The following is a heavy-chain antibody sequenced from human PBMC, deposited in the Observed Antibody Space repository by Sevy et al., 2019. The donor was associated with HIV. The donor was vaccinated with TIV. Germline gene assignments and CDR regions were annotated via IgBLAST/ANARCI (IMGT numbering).Heavy chain of an antibody. CDR1: GFPVSSSY. CDR3: ARDKNAYYYGLDV. Sequence: GGSLRLSCAVSGFPVSSSYMNWVRQAPGKGLEWVSVFYTGSKTDYADSVKGRFTMSRDISKNTLYLQMNGLRAEDTDVYYCARDKNAYYYGLDVWGQGTTVTVSS. J-gene: IGHJ6*02. CDR2: FYTGSKT. V-gene: IGHV3-53*01.